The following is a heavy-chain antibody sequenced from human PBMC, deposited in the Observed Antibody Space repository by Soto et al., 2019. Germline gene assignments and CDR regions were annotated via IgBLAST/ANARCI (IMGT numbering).Heavy chain of an antibody. CDR2: INPNSGGT. Sequence: GASVKVSCKASGYTFTGYYMHWVRQAPGQGLEWMGWINPNSGGTNYAQKFQGWVTMTRDTSISTAYMELSRLRSDDTAVYYCARDATVQLERQGVDYYYYYMDVWGKGTTVTVSS. J-gene: IGHJ6*03. CDR3: ARDATVQLERQGVDYYYYYMDV. CDR1: GYTFTGYY. V-gene: IGHV1-2*04. D-gene: IGHD1-1*01.